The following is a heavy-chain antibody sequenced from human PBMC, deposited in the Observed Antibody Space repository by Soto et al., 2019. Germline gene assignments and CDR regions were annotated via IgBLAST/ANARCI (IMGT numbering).Heavy chain of an antibody. CDR1: GGSISSYY. CDR3: ARSSSGYYYGWYFDL. V-gene: IGHV4-59*01. J-gene: IGHJ2*01. Sequence: SETLSLTCTVSGGSISSYYWSWIRQPPGKGLEWIGYIYYSGSTNYNPSLKSRVTISVDTSKNQFSLKLSSVTAADTAVYYCARSSSGYYYGWYFDLWGRGTLVTVSS. CDR2: IYYSGST. D-gene: IGHD3-22*01.